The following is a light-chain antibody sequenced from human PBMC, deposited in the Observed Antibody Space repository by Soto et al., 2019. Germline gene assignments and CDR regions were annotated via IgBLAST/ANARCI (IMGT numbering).Light chain of an antibody. V-gene: IGLV2-14*01. J-gene: IGLJ1*01. CDR1: SSDVGGYNY. CDR2: EVS. Sequence: QSALTQPASVSGSPGQSITISCTATSSDVGGYNYVSWYQQHPGKAPKLMIYEVSNRPSGVSNRFSGSKSGNTASLTISGLQSEDEADYYCSSYTSSSPYVFGPGTKVT. CDR3: SSYTSSSPYV.